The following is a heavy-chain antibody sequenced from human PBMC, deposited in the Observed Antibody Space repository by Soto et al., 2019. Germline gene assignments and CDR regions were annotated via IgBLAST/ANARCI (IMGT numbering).Heavy chain of an antibody. CDR3: AQSGGNDARSSDC. Sequence: GESLKISCKGSWYTFTSYWIGWVRQGPGEGLEWLGVIYPGDSDTRYSPSFQGQVTISADKSINTAYLQWGSLKASDSAIYYCAQSGGNDARSSDCWGKGNLIAGTS. V-gene: IGHV5-51*01. CDR2: IYPGDSDT. J-gene: IGHJ4*01. CDR1: WYTFTSYW. D-gene: IGHD2-15*01.